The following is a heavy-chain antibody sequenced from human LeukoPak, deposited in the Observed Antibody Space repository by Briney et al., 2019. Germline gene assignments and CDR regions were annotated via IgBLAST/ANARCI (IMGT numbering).Heavy chain of an antibody. CDR2: IYYSGST. CDR1: GGSISSSSYY. J-gene: IGHJ4*02. CDR3: ARGKRGSSSWYSSCFDY. D-gene: IGHD6-13*01. Sequence: SETLSLTCTVSGGSISSSSYYWGWIRQPPGKGLEWIGSIYYSGSTYYNPSLKSRVTISVDTSKNQFSLKLSSVTAADTAVYYCARGKRGSSSWYSSCFDYWGQGTLVTVSS. V-gene: IGHV4-39*01.